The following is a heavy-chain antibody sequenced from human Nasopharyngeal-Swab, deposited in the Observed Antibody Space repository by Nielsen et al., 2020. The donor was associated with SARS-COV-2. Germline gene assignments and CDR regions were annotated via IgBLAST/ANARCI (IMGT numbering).Heavy chain of an antibody. Sequence: SETLSLTCTVSGASISSLNWWSWVRQTPERGLEWIGEMFHTGSSNCNPSLKSRVTISVDKSKSQFSLKLTSVTPADTAVYFCASQPRLGLRTWFASWGQGTLVTVSS. V-gene: IGHV4-4*02. CDR3: ASQPRLGLRTWFAS. D-gene: IGHD1-14*01. CDR1: GASISSLNW. J-gene: IGHJ5*01. CDR2: MFHTGSS.